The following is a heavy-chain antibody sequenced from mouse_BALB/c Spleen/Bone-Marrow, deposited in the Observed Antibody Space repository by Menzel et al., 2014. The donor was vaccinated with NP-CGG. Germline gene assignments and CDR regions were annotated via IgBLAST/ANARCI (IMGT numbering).Heavy chain of an antibody. D-gene: IGHD3-1*01. CDR3: ARDGLDY. Sequence: EVKLVESGGDLVKPGGSLKLSCAASGFTFSSYGMSWVRQTPDKRLEWVATISSGGSYTYYPDSVKGRFTISRDNAKNTLYLQMSSLKSEDTAMYYCARDGLDYWGQGTILTVSS. J-gene: IGHJ2*01. CDR2: ISSGGSYT. V-gene: IGHV5-6*01. CDR1: GFTFSSYG.